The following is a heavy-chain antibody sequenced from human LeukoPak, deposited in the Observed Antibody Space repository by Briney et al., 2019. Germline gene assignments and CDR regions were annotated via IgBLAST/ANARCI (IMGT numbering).Heavy chain of an antibody. V-gene: IGHV3-64*01. CDR2: ISSNGGST. J-gene: IGHJ4*02. CDR1: GFTFSSYA. Sequence: SGGSLRLSCAASGFTFSSYAMHWVRQAPGKGLEYVSAISSNGGSTYYANSVKGRFTISRDNSKNTLYPQMGSLRAEDMAVYYCARGPSYCSGGSCWYYFDYWGQGTLVTVSS. D-gene: IGHD2-15*01. CDR3: ARGPSYCSGGSCWYYFDY.